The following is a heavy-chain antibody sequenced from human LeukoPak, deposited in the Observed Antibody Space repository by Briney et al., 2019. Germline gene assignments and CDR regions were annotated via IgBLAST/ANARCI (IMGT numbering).Heavy chain of an antibody. CDR1: GFTFSSYS. Sequence: GGSLRLSCAAAGFTFSSYSMNWVRQAPGKGLEWVSYISSSSSTIYYADSVKGRFTISRDNAKNSLYLQMNSLRAEDTAVYYCARANTASLPWEDYYYGMDVWGQGTTVTVSS. CDR3: ARANTASLPWEDYYYGMDV. D-gene: IGHD1-26*01. V-gene: IGHV3-48*01. CDR2: ISSSSSTI. J-gene: IGHJ6*02.